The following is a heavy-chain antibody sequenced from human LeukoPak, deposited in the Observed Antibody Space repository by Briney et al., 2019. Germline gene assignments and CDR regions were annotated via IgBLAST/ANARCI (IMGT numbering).Heavy chain of an antibody. CDR3: AKEMGSYALRGLDY. D-gene: IGHD3-16*01. J-gene: IGHJ4*02. Sequence: GGSLTLSCAASGFTFDDYAMSCLRHAPGKGLEWVYGINWNGGSTGYADSVKGRFTISRDNAKNSLYLQMNSLRAEDTALYYCAKEMGSYALRGLDYWGQGTLVTVSS. CDR2: INWNGGST. CDR1: GFTFDDYA. V-gene: IGHV3-20*04.